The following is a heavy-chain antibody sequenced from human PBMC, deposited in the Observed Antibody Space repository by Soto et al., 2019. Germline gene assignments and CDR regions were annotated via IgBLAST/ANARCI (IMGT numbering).Heavy chain of an antibody. CDR1: GFTFSSYG. D-gene: IGHD5-18*01. CDR3: ARGSRIQLWLRVSHLDY. J-gene: IGHJ4*02. V-gene: IGHV3-33*01. CDR2: IWYDGSNK. Sequence: GGSLRLSCAASGFTFSSYGMHWVRQAPGKGLEWVAVIWYDGSNKYYADSVKGRFTISRDNSKNTLYLQMNSLRAEDTAVYYCARGSRIQLWLRVSHLDYWGQGTLVTVSS.